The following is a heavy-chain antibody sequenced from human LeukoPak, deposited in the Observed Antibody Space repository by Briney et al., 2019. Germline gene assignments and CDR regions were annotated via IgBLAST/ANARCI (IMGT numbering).Heavy chain of an antibody. Sequence: SETLSLTCTVSGGSISSYYWSWIRQPPAKGLEWIGYIYYSGSTNYNPSLKSRVTISVDTSKNQFSLKLSSVTAADTAVYYCARDLGIAVAGTVTSSGFDYWGQGTLVTVSS. CDR2: IYYSGST. D-gene: IGHD6-19*01. CDR1: GGSISSYY. J-gene: IGHJ4*02. V-gene: IGHV4-59*01. CDR3: ARDLGIAVAGTVTSSGFDY.